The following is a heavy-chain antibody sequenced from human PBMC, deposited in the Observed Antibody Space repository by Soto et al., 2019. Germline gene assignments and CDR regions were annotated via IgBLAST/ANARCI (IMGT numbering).Heavy chain of an antibody. CDR3: ARALTGAGCSFDY. CDR1: GGSITNYY. CDR2: IHSSGIT. Sequence: PSETLSLTCTVFGGSITNYYWGWIRQPPGKGPEWIAYIHSSGITNYNPSLGSRVAISVDSSKNQCSLKLASMTAADTGIYYCARALTGAGCSFDYWGQGALVTVSS. V-gene: IGHV4-59*13. J-gene: IGHJ4*02. D-gene: IGHD1-20*01.